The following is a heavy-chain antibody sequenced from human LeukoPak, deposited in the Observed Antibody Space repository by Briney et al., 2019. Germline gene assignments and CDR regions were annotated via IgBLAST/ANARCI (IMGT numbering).Heavy chain of an antibody. CDR2: IYPRGST. CDR1: GDSISRGSYS. Sequence: SETLSLTCVVSGDSISRGSYSWTWIRQAPGKGLEWIGYIYPRGSTYYNPSLKSRVTISVDTSKNQFSLKLSSVTAADTAVYYCARNYYYYYGMDVWGQGTTVTASS. CDR3: ARNYYYYYGMDV. V-gene: IGHV4-30-2*01. J-gene: IGHJ6*02.